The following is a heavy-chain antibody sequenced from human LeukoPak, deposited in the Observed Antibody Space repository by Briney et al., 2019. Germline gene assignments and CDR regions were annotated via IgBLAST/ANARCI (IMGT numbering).Heavy chain of an antibody. J-gene: IGHJ4*02. CDR2: ISSSGVTM. CDR1: GFTFSSYE. Sequence: PGGSLRLSCAASGFTFSSYEMNWVRHAPGKGLEWLSYISSSGVTMYYADSVKGLFIISRDNAKKSLYLQMNSLRADDTAVYYCARGGPRERRAGSNPFDYWGQGTLVTVSS. CDR3: ARGGPRERRAGSNPFDY. V-gene: IGHV3-48*03. D-gene: IGHD5-24*01.